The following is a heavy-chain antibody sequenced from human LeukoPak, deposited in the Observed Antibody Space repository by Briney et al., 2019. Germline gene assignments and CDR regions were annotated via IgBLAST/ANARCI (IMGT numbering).Heavy chain of an antibody. D-gene: IGHD5-12*01. Sequence: GGSLRLSCAASGFTFSSYAMSWVRQAPGKGLEWVSAISGSGGSTYYANSVKGWFTISRDNSKNTLYLQMNSLRAEDTAVYYCARGRGHSGYDLYDYWGQGTLVTVSS. CDR3: ARGRGHSGYDLYDY. CDR2: ISGSGGST. V-gene: IGHV3-23*01. J-gene: IGHJ4*02. CDR1: GFTFSSYA.